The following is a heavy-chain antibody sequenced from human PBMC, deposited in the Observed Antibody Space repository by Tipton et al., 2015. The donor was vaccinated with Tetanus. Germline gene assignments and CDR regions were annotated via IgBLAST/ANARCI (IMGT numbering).Heavy chain of an antibody. Sequence: VQSGAEIKKPGSSVKVSCKPSGDIFTNYAITWVRQAPGQGFEWMGGIIPIFGSTKYAQKFQGRVTITADQSTNTVYMDVSTLQSEDTAMYFCAKASKMATNWYHFDYWGQGTLVTVSS. D-gene: IGHD5-24*01. CDR1: GDIFTNYA. CDR3: AKASKMATNWYHFDY. J-gene: IGHJ4*02. CDR2: IIPIFGST. V-gene: IGHV1-69*01.